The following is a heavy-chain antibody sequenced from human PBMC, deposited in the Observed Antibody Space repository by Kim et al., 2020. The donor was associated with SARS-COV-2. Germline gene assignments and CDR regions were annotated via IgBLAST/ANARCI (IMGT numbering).Heavy chain of an antibody. Sequence: SVKVSCKASGGTFSSYAISWVRQAPGQGLEWMGGIIPIFGTANYAQKFQGRVTITADESTSTAYMELSSLRSEDTAVYYCARGPWFGNNRGYYYYGMDVWGQGTTVTVSS. D-gene: IGHD3-16*01. CDR3: ARGPWFGNNRGYYYYGMDV. V-gene: IGHV1-69*13. CDR2: IIPIFGTA. J-gene: IGHJ6*02. CDR1: GGTFSSYA.